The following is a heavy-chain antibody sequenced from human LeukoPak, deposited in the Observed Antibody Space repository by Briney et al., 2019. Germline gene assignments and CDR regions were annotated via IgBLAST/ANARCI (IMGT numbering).Heavy chain of an antibody. CDR2: IYCSGST. V-gene: IGHV4-39*07. J-gene: IGHJ5*02. Sequence: SETLSLTCTVSGGSISSSSYYWGWIRQPPGKGLEWIGSIYCSGSTNYNPSLKSRVTISVDTSKNQFSLKLSSVTAADTAVYYCARDGLTPYNWFDPWGQGTLVTVSS. CDR3: ARDGLTPYNWFDP. CDR1: GGSISSSSYY. D-gene: IGHD3-16*01.